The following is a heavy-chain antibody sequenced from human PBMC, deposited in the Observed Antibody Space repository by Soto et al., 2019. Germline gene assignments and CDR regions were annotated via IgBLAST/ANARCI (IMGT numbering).Heavy chain of an antibody. D-gene: IGHD5-18*01. Sequence: QVQLVESGGGVVQPGRSLRLSCAASGFTFSTYGMHWVRQAPGKGLEWVAVISYDGSNKYYADSVKGRFTISRDNSKNTLYLQMSGLGAEDTAVYYCAKGFSYSVIDYWGQGTLVTVSS. J-gene: IGHJ4*02. CDR2: ISYDGSNK. CDR1: GFTFSTYG. CDR3: AKGFSYSVIDY. V-gene: IGHV3-30*18.